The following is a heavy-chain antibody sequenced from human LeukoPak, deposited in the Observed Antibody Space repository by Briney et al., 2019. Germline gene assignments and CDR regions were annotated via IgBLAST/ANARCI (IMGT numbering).Heavy chain of an antibody. CDR2: IHTDGVIT. D-gene: IGHD1-26*01. CDR3: LGSNVASV. V-gene: IGHV3-74*01. CDR1: GFNVSGYW. Sequence: GGSLRLSCAASGFNVSGYWIHWVRQAPGKGLMWVSRIHTDGVITNFADFVKGRFSISRDNAKNSLYLQMNSLRAEDTAVYYCLGSNVASVWGQGTLVTVSS. J-gene: IGHJ4*02.